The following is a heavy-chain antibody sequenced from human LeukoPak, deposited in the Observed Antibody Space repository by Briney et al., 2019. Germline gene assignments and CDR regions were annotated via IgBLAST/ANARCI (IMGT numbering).Heavy chain of an antibody. J-gene: IGHJ4*02. CDR1: GYTFTSYG. V-gene: IGHV1-46*03. Sequence: SVKVSCKASGYTFTSYGISWVRQAPGQGLEWMGIINPSGGSTSYAQKFQGRVTMTRDTSTSTVYMELSSLRSEDTAVYYCASRRYCYDSSGFDGFDYWGQGTLVTVSS. CDR3: ASRRYCYDSSGFDGFDY. CDR2: INPSGGST. D-gene: IGHD3-22*01.